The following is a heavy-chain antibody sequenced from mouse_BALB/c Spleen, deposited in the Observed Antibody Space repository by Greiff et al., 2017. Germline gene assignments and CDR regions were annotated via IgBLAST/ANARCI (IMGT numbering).Heavy chain of an antibody. J-gene: IGHJ4*01. CDR3: ARYEYDANNYAMDY. V-gene: IGHV5-6-5*01. CDR2: ISSGGST. Sequence: EVKLVESGGGLVKPGGSLKLSCAASGFTFSSYAMSWVRQTPEKRLEWVASISSGGSTYYPDSVMGRFTISRDNARNILYLQMSSLRSEDTAMYYCARYEYDANNYAMDYWGQGTSVTVSS. D-gene: IGHD2-4*01. CDR1: GFTFSSYA.